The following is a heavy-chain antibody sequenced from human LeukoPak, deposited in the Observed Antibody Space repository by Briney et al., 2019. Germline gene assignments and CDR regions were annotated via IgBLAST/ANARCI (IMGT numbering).Heavy chain of an antibody. J-gene: IGHJ4*02. CDR2: INAGNGNT. CDR1: GYTFTSYA. V-gene: IGHV1-3*01. Sequence: ASVKVSCKASGYTFTSYAMHWVRQAPGQRLEWMGWINAGNGNTKYSQKFQGRVTITRDTSAGTAYMELSSLRSEDTAVYYCARGDVSYYDSSGYYYWSHYDYWGQGTLVTVSS. CDR3: ARGDVSYYDSSGYYYWSHYDY. D-gene: IGHD3-22*01.